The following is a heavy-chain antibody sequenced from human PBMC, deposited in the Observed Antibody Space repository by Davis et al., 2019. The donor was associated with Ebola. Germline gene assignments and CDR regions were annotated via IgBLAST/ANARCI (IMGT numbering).Heavy chain of an antibody. CDR3: ARDRLLWFREDGFYYYGMDV. Sequence: GESLKISCAASGFTFSNHGMHWVRQAPGKGLEWVAVISYDERDAYLGDSVKGRFAISRDYSKNTVYLQMNSLRAEDTAVYYCARDRLLWFREDGFYYYGMDVWGQGTTVTVSS. V-gene: IGHV3-30*03. D-gene: IGHD3-10*01. CDR1: GFTFSNHG. CDR2: ISYDERDA. J-gene: IGHJ6*02.